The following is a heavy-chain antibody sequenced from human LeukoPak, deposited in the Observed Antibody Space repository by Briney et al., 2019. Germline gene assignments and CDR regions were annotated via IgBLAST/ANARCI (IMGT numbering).Heavy chain of an antibody. CDR1: GGSISSYNW. J-gene: IGHJ4*02. CDR3: ARSRERGALGITFDY. CDR2: IYHRGST. Sequence: PSETLSLTCAVSGGSISSYNWWSWVRQPPGKGLEWIGEIYHRGSTNYNPSLKSRVTISVDKSKNQFSLKLNSVTAADTAVYYCARSRERGALGITFDYWGQGTLVTVSS. V-gene: IGHV4-4*02. D-gene: IGHD1-26*01.